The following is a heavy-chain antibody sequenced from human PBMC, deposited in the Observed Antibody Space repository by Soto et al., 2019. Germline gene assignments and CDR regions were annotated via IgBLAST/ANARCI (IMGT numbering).Heavy chain of an antibody. V-gene: IGHV3-15*07. CDR3: STSRGGSYSDN. J-gene: IGHJ4*02. CDR2: IKSKTDGGTS. Sequence: EVQLVESGGGLVKPGGSLRLSCAASGFTFNNAWMNWVRQAPGKGLEWVGRIKSKTDGGTSDYAAPVKGRFTISRDDSEYTLYLQMNSLKTEDTAMYYCSTSRGGSYSDNWGQGTLVTVSS. CDR1: GFTFNNAW. D-gene: IGHD3-10*01.